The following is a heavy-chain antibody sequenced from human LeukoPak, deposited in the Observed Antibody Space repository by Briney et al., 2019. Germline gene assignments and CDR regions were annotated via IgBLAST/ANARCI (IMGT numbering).Heavy chain of an antibody. CDR3: ARVRSAAAVDY. CDR1: GFTFSSYW. V-gene: IGHV3-74*01. CDR2: INNYGSST. Sequence: GGSLRLSCAASGFTFSSYWMHWVRQARWRGLVWVSRINNYGSSTSYAGSVKGRFNIPRDNAKNTLHLQRNSLRAEDTAVYYFARVRSAAAVDYWGQGTLVTVSS. J-gene: IGHJ4*02.